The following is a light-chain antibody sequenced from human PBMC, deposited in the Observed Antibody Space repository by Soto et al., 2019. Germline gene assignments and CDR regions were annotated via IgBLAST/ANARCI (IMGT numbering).Light chain of an antibody. V-gene: IGKV3D-15*01. CDR2: DIS. CDR3: QQYDSFSVT. CDR1: QSVSSN. Sequence: ETVMTQSPATLSVSPVERATLSCRASQSVSSNLAWYQQKPGQPPRLLIYDISTRATGIPTRFSGSGSGTEFTLTISSLQPEDFATYYCQQYDSFSVTFGQGTKVDI. J-gene: IGKJ1*01.